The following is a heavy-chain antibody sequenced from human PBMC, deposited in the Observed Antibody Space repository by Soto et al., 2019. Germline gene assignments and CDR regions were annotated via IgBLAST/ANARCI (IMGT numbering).Heavy chain of an antibody. Sequence: SETLSLTCTVSGGSISSGDYYWSWIRQPPGKGLEWIGYIYYSGSTYYNPSLKSRVTISVDTSKNQFSLKLSSVTAADTAVYYCARVRKEWELRFCGTFDYWGQGTLVTVSS. CDR2: IYYSGST. CDR1: GGSISSGDYY. CDR3: ARVRKEWELRFCGTFDY. V-gene: IGHV4-30-4*01. J-gene: IGHJ4*02. D-gene: IGHD1-26*01.